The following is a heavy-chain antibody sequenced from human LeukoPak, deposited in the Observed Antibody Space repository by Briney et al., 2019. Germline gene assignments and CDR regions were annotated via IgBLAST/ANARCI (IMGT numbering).Heavy chain of an antibody. J-gene: IGHJ4*02. D-gene: IGHD3-16*01. CDR1: GFTFISYD. V-gene: IGHV3-48*03. CDR2: ISGSGGSI. CDR3: SRGRLFGDY. Sequence: QPGRSLRLSCAASGFTFISYDMNWGRQAPGKGLEWVSYISGSGGSIYYTDSVKGRFTISRDNAKNSLFLQMNSLRAEDTAVYYCSRGRLFGDYWGQGALVTVSS.